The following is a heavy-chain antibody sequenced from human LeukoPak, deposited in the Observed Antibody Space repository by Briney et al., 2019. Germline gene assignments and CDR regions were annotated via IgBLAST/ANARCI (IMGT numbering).Heavy chain of an antibody. Sequence: GASVMVSCKASGYTFTHYAMHWVRQAPGQSLEWMGWINTGNGNTKYSQKFQGRVTLTRDTSANTAYMEVTSLRSEDTAVYYCATRSASSYGGVVDFWGQGSLVIVSS. CDR1: GYTFTHYA. CDR2: INTGNGNT. CDR3: ATRSASSYGGVVDF. D-gene: IGHD3-16*01. J-gene: IGHJ4*02. V-gene: IGHV1-3*04.